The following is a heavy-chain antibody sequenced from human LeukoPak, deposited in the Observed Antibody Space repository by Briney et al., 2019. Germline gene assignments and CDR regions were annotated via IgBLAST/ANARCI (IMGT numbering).Heavy chain of an antibody. Sequence: PGGSLRLSCAASGFIFSIYSMNWVRQAPGKGLEWVSHISGSSTYIYYADSVKGRFTISRDNSKNTLYLQMSSLRAEDTAVYYCAKDSITGTYFSLDYWGQGTLVTVSS. J-gene: IGHJ4*02. CDR1: GFIFSIYS. CDR2: ISGSSTYI. V-gene: IGHV3-21*04. D-gene: IGHD1-7*01. CDR3: AKDSITGTYFSLDY.